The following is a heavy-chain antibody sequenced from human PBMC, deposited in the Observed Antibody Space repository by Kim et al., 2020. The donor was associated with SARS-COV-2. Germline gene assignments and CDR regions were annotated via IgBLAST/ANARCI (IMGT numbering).Heavy chain of an antibody. D-gene: IGHD6-6*01. CDR1: GFTFSSHG. Sequence: GGSLRLSCAASGFTFSSHGMHWVRQAPGKGLERVAVISYDGSNKYYADTVTGRFPISRDNSTNTPYLQMNSLRAEDTAVYYCAKEGLEYSSSSAFDYWGQGTLVTVSS. CDR2: ISYDGSNK. CDR3: AKEGLEYSSSSAFDY. V-gene: IGHV3-30*18. J-gene: IGHJ4*02.